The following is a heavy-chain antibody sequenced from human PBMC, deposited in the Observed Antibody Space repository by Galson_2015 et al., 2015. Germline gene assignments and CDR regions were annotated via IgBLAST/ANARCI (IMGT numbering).Heavy chain of an antibody. CDR1: GFSFANYA. Sequence: SLSLSCAASGFSFANYAMHWVRQAPGTGLEWVAAVSSDGSQKYCADSVKGRFTISRDNSKHTVNVQMNSLRGADTAVYYCARGDGAWDHDYGMDGWGQGTTVTVSS. J-gene: IGHJ6*02. D-gene: IGHD1-26*01. CDR3: ARGDGAWDHDYGMDG. CDR2: VSSDGSQK. V-gene: IGHV3-30-3*01.